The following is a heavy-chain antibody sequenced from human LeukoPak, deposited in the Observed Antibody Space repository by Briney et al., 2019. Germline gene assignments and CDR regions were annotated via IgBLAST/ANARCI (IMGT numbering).Heavy chain of an antibody. Sequence: GGSLRLSCAASGFTFDDYAMHWVRQAPGKGLEWVSLISGAGGGTYYADSVKGRFTISRDNSKNSLYLQMNSLTTEDTAFYYCARDKATTNNWLGPWGQGTLVTVSS. CDR3: ARDKATTNNWLGP. V-gene: IGHV3-43*02. J-gene: IGHJ5*02. CDR2: ISGAGGGT. CDR1: GFTFDDYA. D-gene: IGHD1-1*01.